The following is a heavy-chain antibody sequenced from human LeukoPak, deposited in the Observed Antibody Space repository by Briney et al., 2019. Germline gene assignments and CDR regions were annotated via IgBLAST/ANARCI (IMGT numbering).Heavy chain of an antibody. CDR3: AKDKRGAVAGTFDY. V-gene: IGHV3-23*01. D-gene: IGHD6-19*01. CDR2: ISGSGGST. CDR1: GLIFSSYA. J-gene: IGHJ4*02. Sequence: GGSLRLSCAASGLIFSSYAMSWVRQAPGKGLEWVSGISGSGGSTYYADSVKGRFTISRDNSKNTLYLQMNSLRAEDTAVYYCAKDKRGAVAGTFDYWGQGTLVTVSS.